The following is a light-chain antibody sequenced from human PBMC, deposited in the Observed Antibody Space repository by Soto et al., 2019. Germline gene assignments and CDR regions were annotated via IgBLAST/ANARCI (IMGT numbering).Light chain of an antibody. J-gene: IGKJ2*03. CDR2: KAS. CDR1: QSISSW. V-gene: IGKV1-5*03. Sequence: DIQMTQSPSTLSASVGDRVTITCRASQSISSWLAWYQQKPGKAPKLLIYKASSLESGVPSRFSGSGSGTEFTLAISSLQPDDFATYYCQQYSGYSFYTNSFGQGTKVDIK. CDR3: QQYSGYSFYTNS.